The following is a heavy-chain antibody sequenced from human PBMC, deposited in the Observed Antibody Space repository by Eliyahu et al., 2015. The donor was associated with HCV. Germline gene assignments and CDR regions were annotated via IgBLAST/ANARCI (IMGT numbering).Heavy chain of an antibody. J-gene: IGHJ5*02. CDR2: IRSKDNNYGT. V-gene: IGHV3-73*01. CDR3: TAQGLLVGYSGYDRPAS. CDR1: GFTFXGSV. D-gene: IGHD5-12*01. Sequence: EVQLVESGGDLVQPGGSLKLSCXASGFTFXGSVIQWVRQASGKGLEWVGRIRSKDNNYGTLYGASVKGRFTLSRDDSKNTAYLQMNSLKTEDTAVYYCTAQGLLVGYSGYDRPASWGQGTLVTVSS.